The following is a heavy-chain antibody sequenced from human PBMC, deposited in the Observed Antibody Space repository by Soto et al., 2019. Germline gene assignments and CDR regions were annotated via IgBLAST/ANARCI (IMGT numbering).Heavy chain of an antibody. CDR1: GGSISSSSYY. V-gene: IGHV3-30-3*01. CDR2: ISYDGSNK. D-gene: IGHD3-3*01. CDR3: ARDKRDLRFLEWSYYFDY. J-gene: IGHJ4*02. Sequence: LSLTCTVSGGSISSSSYYWGWVRQAPGKGLEWVAVISYDGSNKYYADSVKGRFTVSRDNPKNTLYLQVNSLRAEDTAVYYCARDKRDLRFLEWSYYFDYWGQGTLVTVSS.